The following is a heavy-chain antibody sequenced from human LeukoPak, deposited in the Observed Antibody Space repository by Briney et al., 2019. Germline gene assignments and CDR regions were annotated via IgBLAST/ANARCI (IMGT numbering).Heavy chain of an antibody. V-gene: IGHV4-59*01. Sequence: PGGSLRLSCAASGFTFSSYAMSWIRQPPGKGLEWIGYIYYSGSTNYNPSLKSRVTISVDTSKNQFSLKLSSVTAADTAVYYCARGYSSSWYSLETNAFDIWGQGTMVTVSS. CDR1: GFTFSSYA. CDR2: IYYSGST. CDR3: ARGYSSSWYSLETNAFDI. D-gene: IGHD6-13*01. J-gene: IGHJ3*02.